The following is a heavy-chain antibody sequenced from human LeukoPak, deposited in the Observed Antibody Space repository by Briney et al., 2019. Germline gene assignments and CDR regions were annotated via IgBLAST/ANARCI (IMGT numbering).Heavy chain of an antibody. J-gene: IGHJ5*02. Sequence: SETLSLTCAVYGGSFSGYYWSWIRQPPGKGLEWIGEINHSGSTNYNPSLKSRVTISVDKSKNQFSLKLSSVTAADTAVYYCARDLSGVLDWFDPWGQGTLVTVSS. V-gene: IGHV4-34*01. CDR3: ARDLSGVLDWFDP. CDR1: GGSFSGYY. CDR2: INHSGST. D-gene: IGHD3-16*02.